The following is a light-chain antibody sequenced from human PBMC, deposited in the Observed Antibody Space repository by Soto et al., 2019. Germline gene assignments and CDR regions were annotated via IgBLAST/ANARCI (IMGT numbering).Light chain of an antibody. Sequence: EIVLTQSPATLSLSPGERATLSCRASQSVSSSLAWYQQKPGQAPRLLIYDASNSATGSPARCSGSGSGTDFTLTISSLEPEDFAVYYCQQRSNWPRTFGQGTKLEIK. CDR1: QSVSSS. CDR3: QQRSNWPRT. J-gene: IGKJ2*01. V-gene: IGKV3-11*01. CDR2: DAS.